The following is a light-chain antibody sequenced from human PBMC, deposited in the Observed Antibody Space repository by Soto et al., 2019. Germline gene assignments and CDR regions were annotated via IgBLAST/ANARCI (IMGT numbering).Light chain of an antibody. CDR1: ISDVGSYNL. V-gene: IGLV2-23*03. Sequence: QSALTQPASVSGSPGQSITISCTGTISDVGSYNLVSWYQQHPGKAPKLMIYEGSKRPSGVSNRFSGSKSGNTASLTISGLQAEDEADYYCCSYASSSTFWVFGGGTQLTVL. CDR3: CSYASSSTFWV. J-gene: IGLJ3*02. CDR2: EGS.